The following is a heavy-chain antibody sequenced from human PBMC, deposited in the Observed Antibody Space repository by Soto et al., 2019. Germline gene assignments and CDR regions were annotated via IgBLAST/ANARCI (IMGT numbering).Heavy chain of an antibody. CDR2: INPNSGGT. J-gene: IGHJ4*02. Sequence: ASVKVSCKASGYTFTCYYMHWVRHAPGQGLEWMGWINPNSGGTNYAQKFQGWVTMTRDTSISTAYMELSRLRSDDTAVYYCAREGDGYNLGYWGQGTLVTVSS. CDR3: AREGDGYNLGY. D-gene: IGHD5-12*01. CDR1: GYTFTCYY. V-gene: IGHV1-2*04.